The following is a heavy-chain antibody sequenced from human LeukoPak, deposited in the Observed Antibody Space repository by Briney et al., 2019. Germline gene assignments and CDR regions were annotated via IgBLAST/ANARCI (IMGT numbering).Heavy chain of an antibody. CDR3: ARDRYCSGGSCYGDY. Sequence: GGSLRLPCAASGFTFSSYAMSWVRQAPGKGLEWVSALSGGSTYYADSVKGRFTISRDNAKNTLYLQMNSLRAEDTAVYYCARDRYCSGGSCYGDYWGQGILVTVSS. V-gene: IGHV3-23*01. D-gene: IGHD2-15*01. CDR1: GFTFSSYA. J-gene: IGHJ4*02. CDR2: LSGGST.